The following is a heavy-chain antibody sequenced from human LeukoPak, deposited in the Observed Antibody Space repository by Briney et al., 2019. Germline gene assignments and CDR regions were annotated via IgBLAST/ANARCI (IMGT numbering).Heavy chain of an antibody. CDR3: ARGGYCSGGSCYAFYYYGMDV. V-gene: IGHV4-59*01. Sequence: SETLSLTCTVSGGSISSYYWSWIRQPPGKGLEWIGYIYYSGSTNYNPSLKRRVTISVDTSKNQISLKLSSVTAADTAVYYCARGGYCSGGSCYAFYYYGMDVWGQGTTVTVSS. D-gene: IGHD2-15*01. J-gene: IGHJ6*02. CDR2: IYYSGST. CDR1: GGSISSYY.